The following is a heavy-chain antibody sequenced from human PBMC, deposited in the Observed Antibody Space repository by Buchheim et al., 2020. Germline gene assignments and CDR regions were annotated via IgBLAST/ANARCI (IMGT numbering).Heavy chain of an antibody. CDR3: AKTPRIKIFGVVDY. CDR2: ISYNGTNK. J-gene: IGHJ4*02. Sequence: QVQLVESGGSVVQPGGSLRLSCAASGFVFRTYGMHWVRQAPGKGLEWVAVISYNGTNKYYADSVKGRFTISRDNSKNTLYLQMNSLRAEDTAVYYCAKTPRIKIFGVVDYWGRGTL. V-gene: IGHV3-30*18. CDR1: GFVFRTYG. D-gene: IGHD3-3*01.